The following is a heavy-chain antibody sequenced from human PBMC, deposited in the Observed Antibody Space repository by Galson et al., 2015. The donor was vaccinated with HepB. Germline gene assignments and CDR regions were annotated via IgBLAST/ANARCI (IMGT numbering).Heavy chain of an antibody. J-gene: IGHJ4*02. D-gene: IGHD3-3*01. CDR3: AREYDDYPDY. Sequence: SLRLSCAASRFIFSGHGMHWVRQAPGKGLEWVAVISYDGSNPYYADSVKGRFTISRDDSRNTLYLQMDSLRAEDTAVYYCAREYDDYPDYWGPGTLVTVSS. CDR2: ISYDGSNP. V-gene: IGHV3-33*05. CDR1: RFIFSGHG.